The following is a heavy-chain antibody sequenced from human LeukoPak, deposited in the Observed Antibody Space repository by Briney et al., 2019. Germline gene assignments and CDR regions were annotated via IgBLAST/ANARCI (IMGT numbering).Heavy chain of an antibody. J-gene: IGHJ4*02. D-gene: IGHD3-22*01. V-gene: IGHV4-59*08. CDR3: ARTDYDSSKYDY. CDR2: IYYSGST. CDR1: DGPISSYY. Sequence: SETLSLTCTVSDGPISSYYWSWIRQPPGKGLEWIGYIYYSGSTNYNPSLRSRVTISVDTSKNQFSLKLSSVTAADTAVYYCARTDYDSSKYDYWGQGTLVTVSS.